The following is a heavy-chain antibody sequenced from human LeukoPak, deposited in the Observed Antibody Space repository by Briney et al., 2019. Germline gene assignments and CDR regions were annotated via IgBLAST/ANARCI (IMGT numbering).Heavy chain of an antibody. V-gene: IGHV4-4*02. Sequence: SGTLSLTCAVSGGSFSSNNWWSWVRQPPGKGLEWIGYVYYGGSTNYNPSLKSRVSMSVDTSKNQFSLTLTSVTVADTAFYYCARGGIRGYSAFDNLDFWGLGTHVTVSS. CDR3: ARGGIRGYSAFDNLDF. CDR2: VYYGGST. J-gene: IGHJ4*02. CDR1: GGSFSSNNW. D-gene: IGHD5-12*01.